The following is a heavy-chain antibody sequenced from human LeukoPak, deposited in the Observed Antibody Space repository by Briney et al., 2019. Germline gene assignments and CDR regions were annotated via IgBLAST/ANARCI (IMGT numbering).Heavy chain of an antibody. Sequence: GGSLRLSCAASGFTVSSNYMSWVRQAPGKGLEWVSVIYSGGSTYYADSVKGRFTISRDNSKNTLYLQMNSLRAEDTAVYYCARDPRYCSSNSCYAFDIWGQGTMVTVSS. CDR3: ARDPRYCSSNSCYAFDI. CDR2: IYSGGST. V-gene: IGHV3-53*01. CDR1: GFTVSSNY. J-gene: IGHJ3*02. D-gene: IGHD2-2*01.